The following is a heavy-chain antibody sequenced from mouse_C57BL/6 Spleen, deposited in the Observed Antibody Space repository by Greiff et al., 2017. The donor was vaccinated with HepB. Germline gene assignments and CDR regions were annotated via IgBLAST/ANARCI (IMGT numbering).Heavy chain of an antibody. V-gene: IGHV7-3*01. CDR2: IRNKANGYTT. D-gene: IGHD2-4*01. CDR1: GFTFTDYY. J-gene: IGHJ2*01. Sequence: EVQLVESGGGLVQPGGSLSLSCAASGFTFTDYYMSWVRQPPGKALEWLGFIRNKANGYTTEYSASVKGRFTISRDNSQSILYLQMNALRAEDSATYYCARSSLYDYGYFDYWGQGTTLTVSS. CDR3: ARSSLYDYGYFDY.